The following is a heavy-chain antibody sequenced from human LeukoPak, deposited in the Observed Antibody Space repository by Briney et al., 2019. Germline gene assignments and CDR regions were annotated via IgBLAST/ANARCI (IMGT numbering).Heavy chain of an antibody. J-gene: IGHJ4*02. CDR2: IYYSGST. D-gene: IGHD3-10*01. Sequence: SETLSLTCTVSGGSISSSSYYWGWIRQPPGKGLEWIGSIYYSGSTYYNPSLKSRVTISVDTSKNQFSLKLSSVTAADTAVYYCARLAGGYGPGSYYKSHFDYWGQGTLVTVSS. V-gene: IGHV4-39*01. CDR1: GGSISSSSYY. CDR3: ARLAGGYGPGSYYKSHFDY.